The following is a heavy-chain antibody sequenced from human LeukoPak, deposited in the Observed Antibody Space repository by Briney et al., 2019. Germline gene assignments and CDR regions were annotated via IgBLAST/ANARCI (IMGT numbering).Heavy chain of an antibody. CDR3: ARDLADYGDTRDY. Sequence: PGGSLRLSCAASGFTFSSNWMHWVRQAPGKGLVWVSRINSDGSSTSYADSVKGRFTISRDNAKNTLYLQMNSLRAEDTAVYYSARDLADYGDTRDYWGQGTLVTVSS. CDR1: GFTFSSNW. V-gene: IGHV3-74*01. D-gene: IGHD4-17*01. CDR2: INSDGSST. J-gene: IGHJ4*02.